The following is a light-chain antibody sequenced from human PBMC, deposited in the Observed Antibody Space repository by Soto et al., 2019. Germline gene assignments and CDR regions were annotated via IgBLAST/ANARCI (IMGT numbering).Light chain of an antibody. CDR1: QSISSW. Sequence: DIQMTQSPSTXSASVGDRVTITCRASQSISSWLAWYQQKPGKAPKLLIYDASSLESGVPSRFSGSGSGTEFTVTISSLQPDDFATYYCKQYNSWTFGQGTKVDIK. CDR3: KQYNSWT. J-gene: IGKJ1*01. CDR2: DAS. V-gene: IGKV1-5*01.